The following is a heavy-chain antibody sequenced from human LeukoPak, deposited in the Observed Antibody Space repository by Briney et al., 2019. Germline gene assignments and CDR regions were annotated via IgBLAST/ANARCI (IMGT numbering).Heavy chain of an antibody. V-gene: IGHV3-11*06. J-gene: IGHJ4*02. CDR1: GFTFSDYY. CDR3: ARSAVAGDFDY. Sequence: GGSLRLSCAASGFTFSDYYMSWIRHAPGKGLEWVSSISSSSSYIYYADSVKGRFTISRDNAKNSLYLQMNSLRAEDTAVYYCARSAVAGDFDYWGQGTLVTVSS. CDR2: ISSSSSYI. D-gene: IGHD6-19*01.